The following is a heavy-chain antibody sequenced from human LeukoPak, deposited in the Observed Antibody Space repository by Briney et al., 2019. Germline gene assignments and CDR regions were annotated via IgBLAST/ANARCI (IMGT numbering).Heavy chain of an antibody. CDR2: IYPGDSDT. CDR3: VFYSSGWYTGFDY. J-gene: IGHJ4*02. CDR1: GYSFTSYW. D-gene: IGHD6-19*01. Sequence: GESLKISCKGSGYSFTSYWIGWVRQMPGKGLEWMGIIYPGDSDTRYSPSFQGQVTISADKSTSTAYLQWSSLKASDTAMYYCVFYSSGWYTGFDYWGQGTLVTVSS. V-gene: IGHV5-51*01.